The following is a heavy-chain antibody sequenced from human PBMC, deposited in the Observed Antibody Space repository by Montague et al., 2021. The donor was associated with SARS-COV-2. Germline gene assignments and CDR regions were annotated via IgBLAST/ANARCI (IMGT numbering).Heavy chain of an antibody. V-gene: IGHV4-4*02. J-gene: IGHJ5*02. D-gene: IGHD3-10*01. CDR1: GGSISSDNC. Sequence: SETLSLTCAVSGGSISSDNCWSWVRQSPGKGLEWIGEIFHSGSTXYNPSRKSRVTMSVDKSKNDFSLKLSPVTAADTAMYYCARRITMVRGVTKRNNWFDPWGRGILVTVSS. CDR3: ARRITMVRGVTKRNNWFDP. CDR2: IFHSGST.